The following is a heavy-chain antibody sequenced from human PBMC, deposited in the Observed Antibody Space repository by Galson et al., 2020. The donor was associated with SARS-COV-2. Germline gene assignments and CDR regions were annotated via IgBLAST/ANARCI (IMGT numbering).Heavy chain of an antibody. Sequence: SETLSLTCTVSGASINDDIYYWDWIRQPPGGRPEWIGNIYHLGGTSYNPSLRGRVTISMDTSKNQFSLEMTSVTDADTAVYYCARDESNVERGGYGMYYFDDWGQGARVTVS. CDR2: IYHLGGT. V-gene: IGHV4-39*07. J-gene: IGHJ4*02. D-gene: IGHD5-12*01. CDR1: GASINDDIYY. CDR3: ARDESNVERGGYGMYYFDD.